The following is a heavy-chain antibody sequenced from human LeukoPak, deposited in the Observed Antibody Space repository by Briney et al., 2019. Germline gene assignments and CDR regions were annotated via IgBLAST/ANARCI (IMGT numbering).Heavy chain of an antibody. D-gene: IGHD3-3*01. Sequence: GASVKVSCKASGYTFTDFYIHWVRQAPGQGLEWMGWINPDSGGTNSARDFLGRVTMTRDTSVSTAYMELSRLRPDDTAIYYCARGRVREQFDPRGQGTLVTVSS. CDR3: ARGRVREQFDP. CDR1: GYTFTDFY. J-gene: IGHJ5*02. V-gene: IGHV1-2*02. CDR2: INPDSGGT.